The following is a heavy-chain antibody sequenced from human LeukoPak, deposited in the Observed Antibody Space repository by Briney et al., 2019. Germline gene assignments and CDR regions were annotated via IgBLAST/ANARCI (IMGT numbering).Heavy chain of an antibody. CDR2: INHSGST. D-gene: IGHD3-16*02. Sequence: SETLSLTCAVYGGSFSGYYWSWIRQPPGKGLEWIGEINHSGSTNYNPSLKSRVTISVDTSENQFSLKLSSVTAADTAVYYCARGNTFGGVIAYYYYYYYMDVWGKGTTVTVSS. CDR1: GGSFSGYY. CDR3: ARGNTFGGVIAYYYYYYYMDV. J-gene: IGHJ6*03. V-gene: IGHV4-34*01.